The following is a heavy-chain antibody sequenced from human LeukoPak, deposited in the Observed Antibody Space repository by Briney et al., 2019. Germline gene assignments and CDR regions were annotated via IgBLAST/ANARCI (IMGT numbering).Heavy chain of an antibody. V-gene: IGHV3-66*02. J-gene: IGHJ6*02. Sequence: GGSLRLSCAASGFTVSSNYMSWVRPAPGKGLEWVSVIYSGGSTYYADSVKGRFTISRDNSKNTLYLQMNSLRAEDTAVYYCAGEQLLPDYYYYGMDVWGQGTTVTVSS. CDR3: AGEQLLPDYYYYGMDV. CDR2: IYSGGST. CDR1: GFTVSSNY. D-gene: IGHD6-6*01.